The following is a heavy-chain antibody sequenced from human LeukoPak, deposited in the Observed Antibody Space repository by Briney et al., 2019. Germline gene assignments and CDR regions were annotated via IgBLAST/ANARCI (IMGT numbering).Heavy chain of an antibody. Sequence: GGSLRLSCAASGFSLSTYAMSWVRQAPGKGLEWVSHFGGSGGTIYYADSAKGQFTISRDNSKNTLYLQMNSLRAEDTAVYYCAKSDCGGDCHLLDYWGQGTLVTVSS. CDR2: FGGSGGTI. V-gene: IGHV3-23*01. CDR1: GFSLSTYA. CDR3: AKSDCGGDCHLLDY. J-gene: IGHJ4*02. D-gene: IGHD2-21*02.